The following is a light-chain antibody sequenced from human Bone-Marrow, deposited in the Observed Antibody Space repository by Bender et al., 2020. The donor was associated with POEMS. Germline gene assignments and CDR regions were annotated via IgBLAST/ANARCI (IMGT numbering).Light chain of an antibody. J-gene: IGLJ7*01. CDR1: SSNLGAGSH. V-gene: IGLV1-40*01. Sequence: QSVLTQPPSVSGAPGQTVTIPCTGTSSNLGAGSHVHWYQQRPGRAPKLVISGNTDRPSGVPDRISGSKSGSSASLAITGLQADDEADYYCHSYDSSLRDAVFGEGTHLTVL. CDR3: HSYDSSLRDAV. CDR2: GNT.